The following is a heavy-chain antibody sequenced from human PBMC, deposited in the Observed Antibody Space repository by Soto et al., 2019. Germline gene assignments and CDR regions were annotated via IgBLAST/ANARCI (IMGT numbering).Heavy chain of an antibody. CDR1: GVTFCNAW. V-gene: IGHV3-15*07. J-gene: IGHJ4*02. CDR3: STDRVLRPGSGWNSY. Sequence: GGSLRLSCAASGVTFCNAWMNWVRQAPGKGLEWVGRIKSKTDGGTTDYAAPVKGRFTIPRDDAENTLHLQMNSLKTEDTAVYYCSTDRVLRPGSGWNSYWGQGTLVTVSS. D-gene: IGHD6-19*01. CDR2: IKSKTDGGTT.